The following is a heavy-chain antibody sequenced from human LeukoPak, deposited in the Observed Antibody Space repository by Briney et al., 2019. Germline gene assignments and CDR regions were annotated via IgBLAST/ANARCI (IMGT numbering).Heavy chain of an antibody. J-gene: IGHJ4*02. Sequence: GGSLRLSCAASGFTFSTYWMTWVRQAPGKGLEWVATINQDGSEKYYVDSVKGRFTISRDNAKNSLYLQMSSLRAEDTAVYYCVSDIVVIPTTVRDYWGQGTLVTVSS. V-gene: IGHV3-7*01. CDR2: INQDGSEK. D-gene: IGHD2-2*01. CDR3: VSDIVVIPTTVRDY. CDR1: GFTFSTYW.